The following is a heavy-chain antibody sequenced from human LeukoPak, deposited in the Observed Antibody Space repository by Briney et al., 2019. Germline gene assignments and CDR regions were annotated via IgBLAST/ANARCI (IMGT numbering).Heavy chain of an antibody. CDR3: ARQYYDILTGYPYYFDY. D-gene: IGHD3-9*01. J-gene: IGHJ4*02. Sequence: ETLSLTCTVSGGSISNSSYYWGWIRQPPGKGLEWIGAIYYSGSTYFDPSLKSRVTMSVDTSKNQFSLKLSSVTASDTAVYYCARQYYDILTGYPYYFDYWGQGTLVTVSS. V-gene: IGHV4-39*01. CDR1: GGSISNSSYY. CDR2: IYYSGST.